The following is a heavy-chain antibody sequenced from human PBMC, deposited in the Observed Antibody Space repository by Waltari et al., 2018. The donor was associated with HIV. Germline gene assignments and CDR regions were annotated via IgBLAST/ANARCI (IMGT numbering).Heavy chain of an antibody. CDR3: ARDQGGIAVAGTPGDY. CDR2: INPNSGGT. V-gene: IGHV1-2*02. D-gene: IGHD6-19*01. J-gene: IGHJ4*02. CDR1: GYTFTGYY. Sequence: QVQLVQSGAEVKKPGASVKVSCKASGYTFTGYYMHWVRQAPGQGLEWVGWINPNSGGTNYAQKFQGRVTMTRDTSISTAYMELSRLRSDDTAVYYCARDQGGIAVAGTPGDYWGQGTLVTVSS.